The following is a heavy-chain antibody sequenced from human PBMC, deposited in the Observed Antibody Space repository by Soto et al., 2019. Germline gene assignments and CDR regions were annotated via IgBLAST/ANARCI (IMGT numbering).Heavy chain of an antibody. CDR2: ISAYNGNT. J-gene: IGHJ3*02. V-gene: IGHV1-18*04. Sequence: XSVKVACPAAAYTLTSYGIVWVRRAPGQGLEWMGWISAYNGNTNYAQKLQGRVTMTTDTSTSTAYMELRSLRSDDTAVYYCARDPHYYASSGYYRDDAFDIWGQGTMVTVPS. CDR1: AYTLTSYG. CDR3: ARDPHYYASSGYYRDDAFDI. D-gene: IGHD3-22*01.